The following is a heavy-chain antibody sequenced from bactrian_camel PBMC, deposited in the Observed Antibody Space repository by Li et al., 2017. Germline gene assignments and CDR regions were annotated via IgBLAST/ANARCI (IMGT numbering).Heavy chain of an antibody. V-gene: IGHV3S6*01. J-gene: IGHJ4*01. CDR2: ITSLPSLFRAA. CDR1: GITFSRHD. Sequence: HVQLVESGGGLVQPGESLRLSCVASGITFSRHDMSWVRQAPGKEVEWVAGITSLPSLFRAASYADSVKGRFTISQDNAKKTTYLQMDHLRTDDTAIYYCAAGWSYGVGTLLRRHYDYWGQGTQVTVS. D-gene: IGHD5*01. CDR3: AAGWSYGVGTLLRRHYDY.